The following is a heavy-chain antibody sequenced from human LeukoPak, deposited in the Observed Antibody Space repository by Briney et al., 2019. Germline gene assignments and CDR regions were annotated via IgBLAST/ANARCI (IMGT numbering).Heavy chain of an antibody. CDR2: LSGSGGST. J-gene: IGHJ4*02. CDR1: GFTFSSYA. Sequence: PGCSLRLSCAAPGFTFSSYAMSWVRQAPWKGLDWVSSLSGSGGSTYYADSVKGRFTISRDNSKNTLYLQMNSLRAEDTAVYYCAKGLSSGWNLKGSDYWGQGTLVTVSS. D-gene: IGHD6-19*01. CDR3: AKGLSSGWNLKGSDY. V-gene: IGHV3-23*01.